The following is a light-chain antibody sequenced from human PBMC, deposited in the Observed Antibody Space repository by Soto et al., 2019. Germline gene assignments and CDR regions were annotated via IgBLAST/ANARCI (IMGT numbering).Light chain of an antibody. V-gene: IGKV3-20*01. CDR3: QQYGSSPYT. Sequence: EIVLTQSPGTLSLSPGERATLSCKASQIVSSNYLAWYQQRPGQAPRLLIYAASSRATGIPDRFSGSGSGTAFTLTISRLEPEDFAVYYGQQYGSSPYTFGQGTKLEI. CDR2: AAS. CDR1: QIVSSNY. J-gene: IGKJ2*01.